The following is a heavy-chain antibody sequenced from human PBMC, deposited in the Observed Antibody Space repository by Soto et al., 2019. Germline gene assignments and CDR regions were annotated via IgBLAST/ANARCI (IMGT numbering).Heavy chain of an antibody. CDR3: TTRIVGATHFDY. J-gene: IGHJ4*02. CDR2: IKSKTDGGTT. V-gene: IGHV3-15*01. D-gene: IGHD1-26*01. CDR1: GFTFSNAW. Sequence: EVQLVESGGGLVKPGGSLRLSCAASGFTFSNAWMSWVRQAPGKGLEWVGRIKSKTDGGTTDYAAPVKGRFTISRDDSKNTLYLQMSSLKTEDTAVYYCTTRIVGATHFDYWGQGTLVTVSS.